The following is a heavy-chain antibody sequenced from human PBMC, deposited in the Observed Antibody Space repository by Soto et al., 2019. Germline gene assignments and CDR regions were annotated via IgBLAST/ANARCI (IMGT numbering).Heavy chain of an antibody. CDR1: GGTFSSYA. D-gene: IGHD3-22*01. CDR2: VIPIFGTA. J-gene: IGHJ3*02. V-gene: IGHV1-69*06. CDR3: ARGRYYDSSGYYYVSFDI. Sequence: SVKVSCKASGGTFSSYAISWVRQAPGQGLEWMGGVIPIFGTANCAQKFQGRVTITADKSTSTAYMELSSLRSEDTAVYYCARGRYYDSSGYYYVSFDIWGQGTMVTVSS.